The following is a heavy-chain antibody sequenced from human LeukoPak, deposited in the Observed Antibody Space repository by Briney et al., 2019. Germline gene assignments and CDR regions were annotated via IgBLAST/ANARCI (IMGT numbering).Heavy chain of an antibody. V-gene: IGHV4-59*01. CDR3: AKADPGYPFDY. CDR2: IYRGST. J-gene: IGHJ4*02. CDR1: GASMSNYY. Sequence: SETLSLTCAVSGASMSNYYWSWMRQPPGRGLEWMGFIYRGSTNYIPSLKSRVTISVDMSKNQFSLQLTSVTAADTAVYYCAKADPGYPFDYWGRGTLVTVSS. D-gene: IGHD5-12*01.